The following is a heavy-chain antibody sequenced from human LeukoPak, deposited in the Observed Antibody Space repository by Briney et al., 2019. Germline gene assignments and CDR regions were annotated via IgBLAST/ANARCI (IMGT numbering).Heavy chain of an antibody. J-gene: IGHJ4*02. CDR1: GFTFSSYA. CDR2: ISYDGSNK. D-gene: IGHD6-13*01. CDR3: ARVPVSWFLDY. Sequence: GGSLRLSRAASGFTFSSYAMHWVRQAPGKGLEWVAVISYDGSNKYYADSVKGRFTISRDNSKNTLYLQMNSLRAEDTAVYYCARVPVSWFLDYWGQGTLVTVSS. V-gene: IGHV3-30-3*01.